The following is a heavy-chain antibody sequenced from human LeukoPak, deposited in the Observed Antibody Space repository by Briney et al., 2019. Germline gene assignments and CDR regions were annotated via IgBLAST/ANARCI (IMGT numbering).Heavy chain of an antibody. CDR1: GGSFSTYY. Sequence: SETLSLTCTVSGGSFSTYYWSWIRQPPGKGLEWIGHVYYSGSTNYNPSLKSRVTISVDTSKNQFSLKLSSVTAADTAVYYCARHPTFYDILTGAYFDYWGQGTLVTVSS. CDR2: VYYSGST. V-gene: IGHV4-59*08. D-gene: IGHD3-9*01. J-gene: IGHJ4*02. CDR3: ARHPTFYDILTGAYFDY.